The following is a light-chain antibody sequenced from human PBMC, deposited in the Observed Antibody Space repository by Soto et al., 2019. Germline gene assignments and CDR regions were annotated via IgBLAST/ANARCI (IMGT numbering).Light chain of an antibody. J-gene: IGLJ2*01. CDR1: SSDVGGYNF. V-gene: IGLV2-8*01. CDR3: SSYAGSNNLAI. Sequence: QSALTQPPSASGSPGQSVTISCTGTSSDVGGYNFVSWYQQHPGKAPKLMIYEVSKRPSGVPDRFSGSKSGNTASLTVSGLQAEDEADYYRSSYAGSNNLAIFGGGTKLTVL. CDR2: EVS.